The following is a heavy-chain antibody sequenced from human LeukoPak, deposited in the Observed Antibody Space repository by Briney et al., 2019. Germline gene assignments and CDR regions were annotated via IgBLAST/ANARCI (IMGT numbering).Heavy chain of an antibody. V-gene: IGHV4-34*01. CDR1: GGSFSGYY. CDR2: INHSGST. J-gene: IGHJ4*02. CDR3: ARLGIAAAGPADY. D-gene: IGHD6-13*01. Sequence: PSETLSLTCAVYGGSFSGYYWSWIRQPPGKGLEWIGEINHSGSTNYNPSLKSRVTISVDTSKNQFSLKLSSVTAADTAVYYCARLGIAAAGPADYWGQGTLVTVSS.